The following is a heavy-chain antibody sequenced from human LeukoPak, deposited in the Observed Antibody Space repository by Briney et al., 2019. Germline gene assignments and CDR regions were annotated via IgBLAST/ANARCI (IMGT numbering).Heavy chain of an antibody. V-gene: IGHV4-39*01. CDR3: ARPRQGDYYFDY. J-gene: IGHJ4*02. CDR1: GFTFSSYW. D-gene: IGHD2-21*02. CDR2: IYYSGNT. Sequence: GSLRLSCAASGFTFSSYWMSWVRQAPGKGLEWIGSIYYSGNTYYNPSLKSRVTISVDTSKNQFSLKLSSVTAADTAVYYCARPRQGDYYFDYWGQGTLVTVSS.